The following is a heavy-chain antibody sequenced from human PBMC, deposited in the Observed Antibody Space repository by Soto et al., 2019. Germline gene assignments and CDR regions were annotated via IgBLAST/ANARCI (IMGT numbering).Heavy chain of an antibody. Sequence: QVQLVQSGAEVKMPGASVKVSCKASGYSFTTYYMHWVRQAPGQGLEWMAIINPSGGSTIYAQRFQGRVTMTRDTSTSAVYMELSSLISEDTAVYYCARDRGTIVGATTYWFDLWGQGTLVTVSS. V-gene: IGHV1-46*01. CDR3: ARDRGTIVGATTYWFDL. D-gene: IGHD1-26*01. CDR2: INPSGGST. J-gene: IGHJ5*02. CDR1: GYSFTTYY.